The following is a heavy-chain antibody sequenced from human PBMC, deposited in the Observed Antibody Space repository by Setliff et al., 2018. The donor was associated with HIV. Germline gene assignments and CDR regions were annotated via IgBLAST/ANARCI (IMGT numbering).Heavy chain of an antibody. CDR1: GGSMSSSGPGYY. J-gene: IGHJ5*02. CDR3: ATCRHRPSNWFDP. CDR2: VYNSGIT. Sequence: PSETLSLTCTVSGGSMSSSGPGYYWGWIRQPPGKGPEWIGSVYNSGITFKNPSLKSRVSISVDRSGNQFSLRLTSVTAADTAVYYCATCRHRPSNWFDPWGQGTVVTVSS. V-gene: IGHV4-39*07.